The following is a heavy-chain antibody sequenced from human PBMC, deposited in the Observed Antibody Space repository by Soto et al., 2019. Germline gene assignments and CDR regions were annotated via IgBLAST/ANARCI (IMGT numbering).Heavy chain of an antibody. D-gene: IGHD3-3*01. J-gene: IGHJ5*02. V-gene: IGHV4-34*01. CDR3: ASPYYDFWSGSLGGFDP. Sequence: QVQLQQWGAGLLKPSETLSLTCAVYGGSFSGYYWSWIRQPPGKGLEWIGEINHSGSTNYNPSLKCRVTISVDTSKTQFSLKLSSVTAADTAVYYCASPYYDFWSGSLGGFDPWGQGTLVTVSS. CDR1: GGSFSGYY. CDR2: INHSGST.